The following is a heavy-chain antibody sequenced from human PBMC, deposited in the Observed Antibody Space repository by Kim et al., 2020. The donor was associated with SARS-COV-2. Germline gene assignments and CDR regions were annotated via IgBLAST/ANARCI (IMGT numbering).Heavy chain of an antibody. CDR3: ARDRIGHCSSTSCSLHFDY. CDR1: GGSISSHS. J-gene: IGHJ4*02. V-gene: IGHV4-59*11. Sequence: SETLSLTCTVSGGSISSHSWSWIRQPPGKGLECIGYTYYSGSTNYNPSLKSRVTISVDTSKNQFSLKLSSVTAADAAVYYCARDRIGHCSSTSCSLHFDYWGQGTLVTVSS. D-gene: IGHD2-2*01. CDR2: TYYSGST.